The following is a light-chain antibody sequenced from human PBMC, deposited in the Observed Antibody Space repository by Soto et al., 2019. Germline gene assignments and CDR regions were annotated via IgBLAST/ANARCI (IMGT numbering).Light chain of an antibody. CDR3: QQYNSYSKT. CDR1: QSISSW. CDR2: KAS. J-gene: IGKJ1*01. Sequence: DMQMTQSHYTLSASVGDRVTITCRASQSISSWLAWYQQKPGKAPKLLIYKASSLESGVPSRFSGSGSGTEFTLTISSLQPDDFATYYCQQYNSYSKTFGHGTKVDIK. V-gene: IGKV1-5*03.